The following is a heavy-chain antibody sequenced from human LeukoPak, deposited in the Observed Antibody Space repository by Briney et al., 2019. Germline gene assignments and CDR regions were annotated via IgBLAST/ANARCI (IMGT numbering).Heavy chain of an antibody. V-gene: IGHV3-30*04. CDR2: ISYDGSNK. Sequence: GGSLRLSCAASGFTFSTYAMHWVRQAPGKGLEWVAAISYDGSNKNYADSVKGRFTISRDNSRNTLYLQMNGLRAEDTAVYYCAKDSTVVTPYDYWGQGTLVTVSS. CDR3: AKDSTVVTPYDY. J-gene: IGHJ4*02. CDR1: GFTFSTYA. D-gene: IGHD4-23*01.